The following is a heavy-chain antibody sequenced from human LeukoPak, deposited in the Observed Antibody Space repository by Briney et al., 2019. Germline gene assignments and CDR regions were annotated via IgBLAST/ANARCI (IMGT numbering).Heavy chain of an antibody. V-gene: IGHV1-2*06. D-gene: IGHD3-22*01. Sequence: ASVKVSCKASGYTFTGYYMHWVRQAPGQGLEWMGRINPNSGGTNYAQKFQGRVTMTRDTSISTAYMELSRLRSDDTAVYYCARAYYYDSSGWSFDYWGQGTLVTVSS. CDR3: ARAYYYDSSGWSFDY. J-gene: IGHJ4*02. CDR1: GYTFTGYY. CDR2: INPNSGGT.